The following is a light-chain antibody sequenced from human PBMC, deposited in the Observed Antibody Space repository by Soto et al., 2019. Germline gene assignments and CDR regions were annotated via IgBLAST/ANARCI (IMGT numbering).Light chain of an antibody. V-gene: IGKV3-20*01. CDR3: QQYGSSPQT. CDR2: GAS. Sequence: EIVLTQSPGTLSLSPGERATLSCRVSQSVSSSYLAWYQQKPGQAPRLLIYGASRRATGIPDRFSGSGSGTDFTITISRLEPEDFAVYYCQQYGSSPQTFGQGTKVEIK. J-gene: IGKJ1*01. CDR1: QSVSSSY.